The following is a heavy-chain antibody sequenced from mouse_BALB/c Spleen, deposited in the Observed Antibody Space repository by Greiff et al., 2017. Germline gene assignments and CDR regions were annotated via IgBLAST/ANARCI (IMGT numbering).Heavy chain of an antibody. CDR2: ISSGGST. J-gene: IGHJ4*01. V-gene: IGHV5-6-5*01. Sequence: DVMLVESGGGLVKPGGSLKLSCAASGFTFSSYAMSWVRQTPEKRLEWVASISSGGSTYYPDSVKGRFTISRDNARNILYLQMSSLRSEDTAMYYCARVSYGSSYYYAMDYWGQGTSVTVSS. D-gene: IGHD1-1*01. CDR1: GFTFSSYA. CDR3: ARVSYGSSYYYAMDY.